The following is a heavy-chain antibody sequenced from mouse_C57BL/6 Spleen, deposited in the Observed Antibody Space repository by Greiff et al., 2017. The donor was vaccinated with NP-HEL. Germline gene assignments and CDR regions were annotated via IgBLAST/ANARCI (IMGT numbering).Heavy chain of an antibody. CDR1: GYTFTNYW. D-gene: IGHD1-1*01. V-gene: IGHV1-63*01. CDR3: ARSPYYGSSLYFDY. J-gene: IGHJ2*01. Sequence: VQLVESGAELVRPGTSVKMSCKASGYTFTNYWIGWAKQRPGHGLEWIGDIYPGGGYTNYNEKFKGKATLTADKSSSTAYMQFSSLTSEDSAIYYCARSPYYGSSLYFDYWGQGTTLTVSS. CDR2: IYPGGGYT.